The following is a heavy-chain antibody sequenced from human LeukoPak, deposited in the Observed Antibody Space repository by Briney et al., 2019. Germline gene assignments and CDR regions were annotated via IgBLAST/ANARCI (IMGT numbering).Heavy chain of an antibody. CDR3: ARDGLNTMVRGKIHYYYMDV. CDR2: IYTSGST. V-gene: IGHV4-61*02. CDR1: GGSISSGSYY. D-gene: IGHD3-10*01. J-gene: IGHJ6*03. Sequence: PSQTLSLTCTVSGGSISSGSYYWSWIRQPAGKGLEWIGRIYTSGSTHYNPSPKSRVTISVDTSKNQFSLKLSSVTAADTAVYYCARDGLNTMVRGKIHYYYMDVWGKGTTVTISS.